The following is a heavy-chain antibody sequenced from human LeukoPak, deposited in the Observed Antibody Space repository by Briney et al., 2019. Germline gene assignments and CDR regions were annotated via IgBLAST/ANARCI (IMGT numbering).Heavy chain of an antibody. CDR1: VFTFNVYY. V-gene: IGHV3-11*03. D-gene: IGHD3-22*01. CDR3: ASPYYDSSGYYAAFDI. J-gene: IGHJ3*02. Sequence: PGGSLRLSCAASVFTFNVYYMNWIRQAPGKGLEWVSYISSSSGHTNYADSVKGRFTIYRDNAKNSLYLQMSSLRAEDTAVYYCASPYYDSSGYYAAFDIWGQGTMVTVSS. CDR2: ISSSSGHT.